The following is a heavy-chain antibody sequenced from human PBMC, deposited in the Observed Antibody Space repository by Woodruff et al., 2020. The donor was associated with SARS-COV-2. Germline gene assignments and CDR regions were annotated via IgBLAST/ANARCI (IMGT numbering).Heavy chain of an antibody. V-gene: IGHV3-30-3*01. Sequence: SSYAMHWVRQAPGKGLEWVAVISYDGSNKYYADSVKGRFTISRDNSKNTLYLQMNSLRAEDTAVYYCASLGEKSGYSSSWF. CDR3: ASLGEKSGYSSSWF. CDR1: SSYA. J-gene: IGHJ5*01. CDR2: ISYDGSNK. D-gene: IGHD6-13*01.